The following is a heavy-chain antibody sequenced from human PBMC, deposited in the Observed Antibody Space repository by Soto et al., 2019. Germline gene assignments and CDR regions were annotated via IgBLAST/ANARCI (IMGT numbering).Heavy chain of an antibody. CDR3: ATGGGSGWDGGAFDI. CDR2: FDPEDGET. V-gene: IGHV1-24*01. Sequence: QVQLVQSGAEVKKPGASVKVSCKVSGYTLTELSMHWVRQAPGKGLEWMGGFDPEDGETIYAQKFQGRVTMTEDPSADRAYVELSCLRSEDTAVYSCATGGGSGWDGGAFDIWGQGTMVTVSS. D-gene: IGHD6-19*01. J-gene: IGHJ3*02. CDR1: GYTLTELS.